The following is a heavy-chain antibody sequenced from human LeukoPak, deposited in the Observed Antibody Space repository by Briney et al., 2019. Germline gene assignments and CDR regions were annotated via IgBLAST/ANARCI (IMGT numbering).Heavy chain of an antibody. Sequence: GGSLTLSCSASGFIFRKYAIHWVRQAPGKGLEYVSAISSDGGSTYYADSVKGRFTISRENSRNTLHLQMSSLRAEDTAVYYCVKDRDDYGSGSYYSYYGMDGWGQGTTVTVS. D-gene: IGHD3-10*01. V-gene: IGHV3-64D*06. J-gene: IGHJ6*02. CDR3: VKDRDDYGSGSYYSYYGMDG. CDR2: ISSDGGST. CDR1: GFIFRKYA.